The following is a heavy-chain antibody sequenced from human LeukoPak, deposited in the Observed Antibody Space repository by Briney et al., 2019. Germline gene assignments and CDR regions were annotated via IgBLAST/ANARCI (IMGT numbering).Heavy chain of an antibody. J-gene: IGHJ4*02. V-gene: IGHV1-69*10. CDR3: ARSIAAAGTDDAFDIEY. CDR1: VGTFTGYA. D-gene: IGHD6-13*01. Sequence: ASVKVSCKAPVGTFTGYAMSWVRQAPGQGLEGMGGIIPIFGVANYAQKFQGRVTMTPERSRSKRYMALSRLRSEHTAVYYCARSIAAAGTDDAFDIEYRGKGALVT. CDR2: IIPIFGVA.